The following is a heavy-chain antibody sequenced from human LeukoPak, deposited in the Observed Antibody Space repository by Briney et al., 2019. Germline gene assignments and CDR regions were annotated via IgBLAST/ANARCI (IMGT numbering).Heavy chain of an antibody. CDR1: RFTFSTYN. V-gene: IGHV3-48*01. CDR2: ISSSSRSI. J-gene: IGHJ4*02. Sequence: PGGSLRLSCAGSRFTFSTYNMNWVRQAPGMGLEWISFISSSSRSIYYADSVKGRFTISRDNAKSSLYLQMNSLRAEDTAVYYCSTDSSGYKSFDYWGQGTLVTVSS. CDR3: STDSSGYKSFDY. D-gene: IGHD3-22*01.